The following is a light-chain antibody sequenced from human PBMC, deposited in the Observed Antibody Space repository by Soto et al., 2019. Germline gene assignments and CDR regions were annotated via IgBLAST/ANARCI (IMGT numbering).Light chain of an antibody. CDR3: PQYGSSPRT. V-gene: IGKV3-20*01. CDR1: QSTSSNY. J-gene: IGKJ1*01. CDR2: GAS. Sequence: EIVLTQSPGTLSLTPGESATLSCRASQSTSSNYLAWYQQKPGQTPRLLVFGASSRATGIPDRFSGSGSGTDFILTISRLEPEDFAVYYCPQYGSSPRTFGQGTKVEIK.